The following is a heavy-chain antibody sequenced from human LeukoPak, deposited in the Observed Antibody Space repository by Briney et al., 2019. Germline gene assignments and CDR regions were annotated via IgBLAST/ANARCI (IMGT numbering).Heavy chain of an antibody. Sequence: GGSLRLSCAASGFTFSSYSMNWVRQAPGKGLEWVSSISSSSYIYYADSVKGRFTISRDNAENSLYLQMNSLRAEDTAVYYCAREYSSGWYYWGQGTLVTVSS. J-gene: IGHJ4*02. CDR2: ISSSSYI. V-gene: IGHV3-21*01. D-gene: IGHD6-19*01. CDR1: GFTFSSYS. CDR3: AREYSSGWYY.